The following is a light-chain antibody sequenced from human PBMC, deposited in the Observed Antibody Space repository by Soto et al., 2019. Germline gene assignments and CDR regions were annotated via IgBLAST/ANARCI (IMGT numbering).Light chain of an antibody. J-gene: IGKJ2*01. CDR1: QDIDNW. Sequence: DIQMTQSPSSMSASVGDRVTITCRASQDIDNWLAWYQQKPGKAPNLLIYAASTLQSGVPSRFSGSRSGTNFTLIISSLQPEDFVTYYCQQAMRFPFTFGRGTKLQIK. CDR3: QQAMRFPFT. V-gene: IGKV1-12*01. CDR2: AAS.